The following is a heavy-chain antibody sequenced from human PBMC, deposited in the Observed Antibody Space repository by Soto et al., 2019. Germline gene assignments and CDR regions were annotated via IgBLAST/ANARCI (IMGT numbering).Heavy chain of an antibody. CDR1: GFTFSSFW. D-gene: IGHD3-3*01. V-gene: IGHV3-7*03. Sequence: EVQLVESGGGLVQPGGSLRLSCAASGFTFSSFWMNWVRQAPGKGLEWVANIKSDGSEKYYGDSVKGRFTFSRDNAKNTLYLKMDSLRAEDTAVYYCARCGSYVMEGVERAVDIWRQGTKVTVSS. J-gene: IGHJ3*02. CDR3: ARCGSYVMEGVERAVDI. CDR2: IKSDGSEK.